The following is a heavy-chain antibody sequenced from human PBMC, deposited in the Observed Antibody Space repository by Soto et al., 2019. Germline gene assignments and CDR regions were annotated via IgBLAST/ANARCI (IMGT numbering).Heavy chain of an antibody. CDR3: ARGFTFDY. CDR2: INPNTGDT. CDR1: GYTFTGYY. V-gene: IGHV1-2*02. Sequence: ASVKVSCKASGYTFTGYYMHWLRQAPGQGLEWMGWINPNTGDTNYAQKFQGRVTMTRDTSISTAYMELSRLTSDYTAVYYCARGFTFDYWGRGTLVTVSS. D-gene: IGHD3-16*01. J-gene: IGHJ4*02.